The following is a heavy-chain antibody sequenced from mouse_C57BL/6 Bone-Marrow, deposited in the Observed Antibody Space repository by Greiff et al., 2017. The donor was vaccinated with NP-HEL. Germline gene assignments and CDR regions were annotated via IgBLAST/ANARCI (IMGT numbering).Heavy chain of an antibody. Sequence: VQLQQSGAELARPGASVKLSCKASGYTFTSYGISWVKQRTGQGLEWIGEIYPRSGNTYYNEKFKGKATLTADKSSSTAYMELRSLTAEDSAVYFCARPLYCSSIYWGQGTTLTVSS. J-gene: IGHJ2*01. D-gene: IGHD2-12*01. CDR2: IYPRSGNT. V-gene: IGHV1-81*01. CDR3: ARPLYCSSIY. CDR1: GYTFTSYG.